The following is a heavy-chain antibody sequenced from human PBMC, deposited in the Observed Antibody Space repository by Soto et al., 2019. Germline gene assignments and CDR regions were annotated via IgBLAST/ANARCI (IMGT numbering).Heavy chain of an antibody. CDR1: GITFSDYA. V-gene: IGHV3-30-3*01. CDR3: ARFSQLWLADDY. CDR2: ISFDGGHK. Sequence: QVQLLESGGGVVQPGRSLRLSCVVSGITFSDYAMHWVRQAPGKGLEWVAVISFDGGHKYYSESVKGRFTISRDDSKNTLFLQMSSLRPEDTAVYYCARFSQLWLADDYWGQGTLVTVSS. J-gene: IGHJ4*02. D-gene: IGHD5-18*01.